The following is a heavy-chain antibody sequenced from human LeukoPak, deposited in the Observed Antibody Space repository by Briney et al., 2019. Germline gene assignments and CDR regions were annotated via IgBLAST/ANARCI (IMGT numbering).Heavy chain of an antibody. CDR3: ARRLGNWFDP. CDR1: GYTFTNYG. Sequence: ASVKVSCKASGYTFTNYGISWVRQTPGQGLEWMGWISAYNGNTNYAQKLQGRVTMTTDTTTSTAYMELRSLRSDDTAVYYCARRLGNWFDPWGQGTLVTVSS. V-gene: IGHV1-18*01. J-gene: IGHJ5*02. D-gene: IGHD5/OR15-5a*01. CDR2: ISAYNGNT.